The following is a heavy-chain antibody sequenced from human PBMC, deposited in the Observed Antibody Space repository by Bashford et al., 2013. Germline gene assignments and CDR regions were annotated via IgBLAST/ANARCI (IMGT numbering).Heavy chain of an antibody. V-gene: IGHV4-59*08. CDR1: GGSISSYS. D-gene: IGHD3-16*01. J-gene: IGHJ4*02. CDR2: SLTVGAP. Sequence: SETLSLTCTVSGGSISSYSWSWDPASPPREGDWSGLPISLTVGAPTTTPPSKSRVTISGDTSQNHFSLRLSSVTAADTAVYYCARQINDGFDSWGQGTLVTVSS. CDR3: ARQINDGFDS.